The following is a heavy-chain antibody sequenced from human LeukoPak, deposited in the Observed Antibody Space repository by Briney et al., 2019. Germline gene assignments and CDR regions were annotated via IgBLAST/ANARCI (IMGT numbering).Heavy chain of an antibody. CDR1: GDSISSYY. V-gene: IGHV4-59*01. D-gene: IGHD3-10*01. CDR2: FSRSGST. J-gene: IGHJ3*01. Sequence: SETLSLICTVSGDSISSYYWSWIRQPPGKGLEWIGYFSRSGSTNYNPSLKSRVTISVDTSKNQFSLKLSSVTAADTAVYYCARSGAYYDSGMGAFDVWGQGTMVTVSP. CDR3: ARSGAYYDSGMGAFDV.